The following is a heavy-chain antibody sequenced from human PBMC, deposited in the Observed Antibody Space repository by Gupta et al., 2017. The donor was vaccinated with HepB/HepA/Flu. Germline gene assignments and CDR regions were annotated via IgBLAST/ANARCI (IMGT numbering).Heavy chain of an antibody. V-gene: IGHV2-5*01. D-gene: IGHD5-18*01. Sequence: QITLKESGPTLIKPTQTLTLTCTFPGFSLHTREVGMAWIRHPPGKALEWLAFIYSNDEKRYNPSLKNRLTIAKDTSQSQVVLTMTNMDPVDTATYHCVHSKVTENSYYFNLWGRGTLVTVSS. CDR3: VHSKVTENSYYFNL. CDR2: IYSNDEK. J-gene: IGHJ2*01. CDR1: GFSLHTREVG.